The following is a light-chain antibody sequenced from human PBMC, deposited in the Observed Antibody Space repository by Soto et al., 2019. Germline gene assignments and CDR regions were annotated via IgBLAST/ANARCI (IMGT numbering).Light chain of an antibody. CDR2: DAS. J-gene: IGKJ4*01. V-gene: IGKV1-33*01. CDR3: QQYHSLPVT. CDR1: QDISNH. Sequence: DIQMTQSPSSLSASVGDRVTITCQATQDISNHLNWYQQRPGKAPKALIYDASNLRQAIPSRFSGSGSGTHFTFTISSLQPDDYATYYCQQYHSLPVTFGGGTKV.